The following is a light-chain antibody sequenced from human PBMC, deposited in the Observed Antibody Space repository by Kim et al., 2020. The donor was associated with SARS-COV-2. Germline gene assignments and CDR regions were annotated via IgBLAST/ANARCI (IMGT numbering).Light chain of an antibody. CDR1: QSIANY. Sequence: DIQMTQSPSSLSASVGDRVTITCRASQSIANYLNWYQHKPPGKVPNLLLYAASTLHTGVPSRFSGSGSGTNFTLTVSGLQPEDFATYYCQQSYTTPITFGQGTRLEIK. CDR2: AAS. CDR3: QQSYTTPIT. V-gene: IGKV1-39*01. J-gene: IGKJ5*01.